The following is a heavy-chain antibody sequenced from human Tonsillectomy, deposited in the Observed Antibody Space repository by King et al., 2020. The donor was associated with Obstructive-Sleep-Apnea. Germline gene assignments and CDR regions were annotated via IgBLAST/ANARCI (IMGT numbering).Heavy chain of an antibody. CDR2: IYPGDSDT. CDR1: GYTFTSYW. V-gene: IGHV5-51*01. Sequence: VQLVESGAEVKKPGESLKISCKGSGYTFTSYWIIWVRQMPGKGLEWMGIIYPGDSDTRYSPSFQGQVTISADKSISTAYLQWSSLKASDTAMYYCARGEYGDYGYRVGLYFQHWGQGTLVTVSS. CDR3: ARGEYGDYGYRVGLYFQH. J-gene: IGHJ1*01. D-gene: IGHD4-17*01.